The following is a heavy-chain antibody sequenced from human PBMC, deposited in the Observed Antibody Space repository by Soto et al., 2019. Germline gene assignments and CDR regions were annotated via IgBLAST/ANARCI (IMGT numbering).Heavy chain of an antibody. CDR3: AKDSSSYNGIYDPFDI. D-gene: IGHD1-1*01. V-gene: IGHV3-23*01. J-gene: IGHJ3*02. Sequence: EVQLLESGGGLVQPGGSLRLSCEASGFILSNYAMSWVRQGPGKGLEWVSVIGGAAVSTDCADSVKGRCTVSRDDSKNTVYLQLDSLRDDDTAVYYCAKDSSSYNGIYDPFDIWGQGTMVTVSS. CDR2: IGGAAVST. CDR1: GFILSNYA.